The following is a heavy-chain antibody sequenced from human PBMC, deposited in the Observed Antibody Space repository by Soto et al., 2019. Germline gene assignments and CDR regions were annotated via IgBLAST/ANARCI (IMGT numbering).Heavy chain of an antibody. J-gene: IGHJ4*02. V-gene: IGHV1-46*01. Sequence: ASVKVSCKASGYTFSSYYMNWVRQAPGQGLEWLGIINPSGGYTTYAQRFLGRVTMTSDTSTSTVHMELGSLRAGDTAVYYCAKDRYYDSSGYYGYWGQGTLVTVSS. CDR3: AKDRYYDSSGYYGY. D-gene: IGHD3-22*01. CDR1: GYTFSSYY. CDR2: INPSGGYT.